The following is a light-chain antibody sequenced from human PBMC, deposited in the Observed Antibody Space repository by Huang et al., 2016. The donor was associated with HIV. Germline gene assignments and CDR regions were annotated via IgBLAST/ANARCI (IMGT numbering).Light chain of an antibody. Sequence: DIQMTQSPSTLSASVGDRVTITCRASQNIFSWLTWYQPKPGKAPNLLIYKASSLETGVPSRFSGSGSATEFTLTISSLQPDDFATYYCQQYNNYPYTFGPGTKVDIK. CDR3: QQYNNYPYT. CDR1: QNIFSW. J-gene: IGKJ3*01. CDR2: KAS. V-gene: IGKV1-5*03.